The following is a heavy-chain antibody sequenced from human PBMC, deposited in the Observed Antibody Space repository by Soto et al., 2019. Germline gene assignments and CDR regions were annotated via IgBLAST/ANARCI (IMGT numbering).Heavy chain of an antibody. CDR3: AKFGGPPGAWGAYFDC. J-gene: IGHJ4*02. V-gene: IGHV3-23*01. D-gene: IGHD3-16*01. CDR2: ISGSGGSS. Sequence: PGGSLRLSCATSGFTVSNYAMSWVRQAPGKGLEWVSGISGSGGSSYYADSVKGRFTISRDNSKNTLSLQMSSLRVEDTAVYFCAKFGGPPGAWGAYFDCWGQGTLVTVSS. CDR1: GFTVSNYA.